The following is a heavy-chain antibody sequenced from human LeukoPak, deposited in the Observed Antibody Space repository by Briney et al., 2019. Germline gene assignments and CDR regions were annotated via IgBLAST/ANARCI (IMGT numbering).Heavy chain of an antibody. Sequence: SVKVSCKASGGTFSSYAISWVRQAPGQGLEWMGGIIPIFGTANYAQKFQGRVTMTRDTSTSTVYMELSSLRSEDTAVYYCARGLGSGSYYKVWGQGTLVTVSS. J-gene: IGHJ4*02. D-gene: IGHD3-10*01. CDR2: IIPIFGTA. CDR1: GGTFSSYA. V-gene: IGHV1-69*05. CDR3: ARGLGSGSYYKV.